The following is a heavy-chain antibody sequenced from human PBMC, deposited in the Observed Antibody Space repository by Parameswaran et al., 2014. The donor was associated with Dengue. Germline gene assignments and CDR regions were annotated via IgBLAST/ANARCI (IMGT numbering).Heavy chain of an antibody. Sequence: VRQMPGKGLEWVSYISSSGSTIYYADSVKGRFTISRDNAKNSLYLQMNSLRAEDTAVYYCSYGGNSAYYYYYYGMDVWGQGTTVTVSS. D-gene: IGHD4-23*01. V-gene: IGHV3-48*03. CDR2: ISSSGSTI. CDR3: SYGGNSAYYYYYYGMDV. J-gene: IGHJ6*02.